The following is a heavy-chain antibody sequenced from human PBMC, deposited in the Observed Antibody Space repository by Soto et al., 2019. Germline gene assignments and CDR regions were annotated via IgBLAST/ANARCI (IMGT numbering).Heavy chain of an antibody. CDR1: GFTFSSYA. V-gene: IGHV3-23*01. Sequence: GGSLRLSCAASGFTFSSYAMSWVRQAPGKGLEWVSAISGSGGSTYYADSVKGRFTLSRDNSKNTLYLQMNSLRAEDTAVYYCAKDGPLATVTTGDAFDIWGQGTMVTVSS. CDR3: AKDGPLATVTTGDAFDI. D-gene: IGHD4-4*01. CDR2: ISGSGGST. J-gene: IGHJ3*02.